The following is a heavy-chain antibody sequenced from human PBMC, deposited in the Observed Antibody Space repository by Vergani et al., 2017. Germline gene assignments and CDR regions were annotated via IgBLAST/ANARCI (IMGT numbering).Heavy chain of an antibody. CDR1: GGSISSSSYY. CDR3: ARARHDYGDYGTSYYMDV. V-gene: IGHV4-39*07. J-gene: IGHJ6*03. Sequence: QLQLQESGPGLVKPSETLSLTCTVSGGSISSSSYYWGWIRQPXGKGLEWIGSIYYSGSTYYNPSLKSRVTISVDTSKNQFSLKLSSVTAADTAVYYCARARHDYGDYGTSYYMDVWGKGTTVTVSS. CDR2: IYYSGST. D-gene: IGHD4-17*01.